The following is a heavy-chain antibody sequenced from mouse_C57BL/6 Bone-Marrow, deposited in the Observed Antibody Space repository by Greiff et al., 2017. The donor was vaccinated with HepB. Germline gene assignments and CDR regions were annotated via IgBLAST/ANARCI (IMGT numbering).Heavy chain of an antibody. CDR1: GYTFTSYW. D-gene: IGHD1-1*01. Sequence: VQLQQPGAELVKPGASVKLSCKASGYTFTSYWIHWVKQRPGQGLEWIGMIHPNSGSTNYNEKFKSKATLTVDKSSSTAYMQLSSLTSEDSAVYYCARAFITTVVATLDFDYWGQGTTLTVSS. J-gene: IGHJ2*01. CDR2: IHPNSGST. CDR3: ARAFITTVVATLDFDY. V-gene: IGHV1-64*01.